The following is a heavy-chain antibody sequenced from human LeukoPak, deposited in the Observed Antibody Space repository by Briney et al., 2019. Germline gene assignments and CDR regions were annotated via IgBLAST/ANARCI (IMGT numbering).Heavy chain of an antibody. V-gene: IGHV1-2*02. CDR2: INPNSGGT. D-gene: IGHD3-9*01. Sequence: ASVKVSCKASGYTFASYDINWVRQATGQGLEWMGWINPNSGGTNYAQKFQGRVTMTRDTSISTAYMELSRLRSDDTAVCYCARDFSNILTGYYSDFDYWGQGTLVTVSS. J-gene: IGHJ4*02. CDR1: GYTFASYD. CDR3: ARDFSNILTGYYSDFDY.